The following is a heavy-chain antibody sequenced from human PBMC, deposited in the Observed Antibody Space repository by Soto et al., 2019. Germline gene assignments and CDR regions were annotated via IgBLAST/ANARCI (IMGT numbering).Heavy chain of an antibody. CDR1: GGSFSGHY. V-gene: IGHV4-34*01. CDR3: ASSSSWYEGYYFDY. J-gene: IGHJ4*02. CDR2: INHSGST. Sequence: SETLSLTCAVYGGSFSGHYWSWIRQPPGKGLEWIGEINHSGSTYYNPSLKSRVTISVDTSKNQFSLKLSSVTAADTAVYYCASSSSWYEGYYFDYWGQGTLVTVSS. D-gene: IGHD6-13*01.